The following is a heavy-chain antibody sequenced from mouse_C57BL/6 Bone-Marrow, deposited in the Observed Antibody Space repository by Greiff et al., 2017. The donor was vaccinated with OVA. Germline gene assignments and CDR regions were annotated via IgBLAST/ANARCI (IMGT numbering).Heavy chain of an antibody. J-gene: IGHJ2*01. V-gene: IGHV1-69*01. CDR3: AREGYYYGSSPYCDY. CDR1: GYTFTSYW. D-gene: IGHD1-1*01. Sequence: QVQLQQPGAELVMPGASVKLSCKASGYTFTSYWMHWVKQRPGQGLEWIGDIDPSDSYTNYNQKFKGKSTLTVDKSSSTAYMQLSSLTSEDSAVYYCAREGYYYGSSPYCDYWGQGTTLTVSS. CDR2: IDPSDSYT.